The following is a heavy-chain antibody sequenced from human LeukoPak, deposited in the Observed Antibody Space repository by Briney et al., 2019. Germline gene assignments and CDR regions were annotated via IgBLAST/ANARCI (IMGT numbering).Heavy chain of an antibody. J-gene: IGHJ4*02. CDR1: GGSISSGGYY. CDR2: IYYSGST. D-gene: IGHD6-6*01. Sequence: PSETLSLTCTVSGGSISSGGYYWSWIRQHPGTGLEWIGYIYYSGSTYYNPSLKSRLTISVDTSKNQFSLKLSSVTAADTAVYYCATRYSTSSIHPVRFDYWGQGTLVTVSS. CDR3: ATRYSTSSIHPVRFDY. V-gene: IGHV4-31*03.